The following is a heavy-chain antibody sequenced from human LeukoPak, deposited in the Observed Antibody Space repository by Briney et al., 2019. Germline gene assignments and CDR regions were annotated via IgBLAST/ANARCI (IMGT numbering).Heavy chain of an antibody. D-gene: IGHD2-2*02. CDR2: INHSGST. V-gene: IGHV4-34*01. CDR1: GGSFSGYY. CDR3: ARYCSSTSCYTDFDY. Sequence: SETLSLTCAVYGGSFSGYYWSWIRQPPGKGLEWIGEINHSGSTNYNPSLKSRVTISVDTSKNQFYLELSSVTAADTAVYYCARYCSSTSCYTDFDYWGQGTLVTVSS. J-gene: IGHJ4*02.